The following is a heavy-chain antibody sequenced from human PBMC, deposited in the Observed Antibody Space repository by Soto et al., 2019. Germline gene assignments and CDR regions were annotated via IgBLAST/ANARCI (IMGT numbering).Heavy chain of an antibody. CDR2: ISGSGGST. Sequence: GGSLRLSCAAYGFTFSSYAMSWVRQAPGKGLEWVSAISGSGGSTYYADSVKGRFTISRDNSKTALYLQMNSLRAEDTAVYYCTNFFYGDAFDIWGQGTMVTVSS. CDR3: TNFFYGDAFDI. D-gene: IGHD4-17*01. J-gene: IGHJ3*02. V-gene: IGHV3-23*01. CDR1: GFTFSSYA.